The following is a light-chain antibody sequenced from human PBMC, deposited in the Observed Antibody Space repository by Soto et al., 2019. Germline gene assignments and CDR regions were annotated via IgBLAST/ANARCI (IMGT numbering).Light chain of an antibody. V-gene: IGLV6-57*04. CDR1: SGSIDSNY. CDR3: QSFDSTSRV. Sequence: NFMLTQPHSVSESPGKTVIISCTRSSGSIDSNYVQWFQKRPGSAPTTVIFNDDQRPSGVPARFSGSVDSSSNSASLTISGLMTEDEAEYYCQSFDSTSRVFGGGTKLTVL. J-gene: IGLJ3*02. CDR2: NDD.